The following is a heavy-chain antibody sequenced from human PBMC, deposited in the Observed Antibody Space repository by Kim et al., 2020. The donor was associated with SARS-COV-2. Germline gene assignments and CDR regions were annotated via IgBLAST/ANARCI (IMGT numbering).Heavy chain of an antibody. Sequence: SETLSLTCTVSGGSISSYYWSWIRQPPGKGLEWIGYIYYSGSTNYNPSLKSRVTISVDTSKNQFSLKLSSVTAADTAVYYCARSAYGSGRPLGWGQGTLVTVSS. D-gene: IGHD3-10*01. CDR1: GGSISSYY. CDR2: IYYSGST. J-gene: IGHJ4*02. CDR3: ARSAYGSGRPLG. V-gene: IGHV4-59*01.